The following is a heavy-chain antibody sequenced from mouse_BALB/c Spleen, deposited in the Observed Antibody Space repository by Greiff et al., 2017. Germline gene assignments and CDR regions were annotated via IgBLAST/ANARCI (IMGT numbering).Heavy chain of an antibody. Sequence: VQLKESGAELVKPGASVKLSCTASGFNIKDTYMHWVKQRPEQGLEWIGRIDPANGNTKYDPKFQGNATITADTSFNTAYLQLSSLTSEDTAVYYCARSQNTTNYWGQGTTLTVSS. CDR1: GFNIKDTY. CDR3: ARSQNTTNY. J-gene: IGHJ2*01. V-gene: IGHV14-3*02. CDR2: IDPANGNT. D-gene: IGHD2-12*01.